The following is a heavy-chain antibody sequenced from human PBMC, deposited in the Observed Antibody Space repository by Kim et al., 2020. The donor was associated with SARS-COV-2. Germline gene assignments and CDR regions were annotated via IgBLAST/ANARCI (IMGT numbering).Heavy chain of an antibody. Sequence: GRFTISRDKSKNTLYLQMNSLRAEDTAVYYCAKTAGKGGYYDSSGYYYYYWGQGTLVTVSS. J-gene: IGHJ4*02. D-gene: IGHD3-22*01. CDR3: AKTAGKGGYYDSSGYYYYY. V-gene: IGHV3-23*01.